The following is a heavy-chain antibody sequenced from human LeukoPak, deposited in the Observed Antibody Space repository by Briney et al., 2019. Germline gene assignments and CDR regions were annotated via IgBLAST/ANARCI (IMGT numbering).Heavy chain of an antibody. CDR1: GFTFSSYA. V-gene: IGHV3-30*04. CDR2: ISYDGSNK. J-gene: IGHJ3*02. CDR3: ARSWRRSAFDI. Sequence: GGSLRLSCAASGFTFSSYAMHWVRQAPGKGLEWVAVISYDGSNKYYADSVKGRFTISRDNSKNTLYLQMNSLRAEDTAVYYCARSWRRSAFDIWGQGTMVTVSS.